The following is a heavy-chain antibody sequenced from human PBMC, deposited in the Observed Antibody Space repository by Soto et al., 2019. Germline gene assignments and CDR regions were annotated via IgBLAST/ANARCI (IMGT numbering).Heavy chain of an antibody. V-gene: IGHV4-34*01. CDR3: ARGLRYSYGYIDY. Sequence: SETLSLTCAVYGGSFSGYYWSWIRQPPGKGLEWIGEINHSGSTNYNPSLKSRVTISVDTSKNQFSLKLSSVTAADTAVYYCARGLRYSYGYIDYWGQGTLVTVSS. CDR2: INHSGST. J-gene: IGHJ4*02. CDR1: GGSFSGYY. D-gene: IGHD5-18*01.